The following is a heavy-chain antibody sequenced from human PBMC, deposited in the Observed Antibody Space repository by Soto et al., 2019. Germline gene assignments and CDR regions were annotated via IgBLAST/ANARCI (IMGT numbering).Heavy chain of an antibody. CDR1: GFTVSSNY. CDR3: ARGAENYDILTGYSEGTLDY. V-gene: IGHV3-66*01. D-gene: IGHD3-9*01. CDR2: IYRGDGT. Sequence: PGGSLRLSCAASGFTVSSNYMSWVRQAPGKGPEWVSGIYRGDGTYYADSVKGRFTISRDKSKNTLYLQMNSLRAEDTAVYYCARGAENYDILTGYSEGTLDYWGKGSLVTVSS. J-gene: IGHJ4*02.